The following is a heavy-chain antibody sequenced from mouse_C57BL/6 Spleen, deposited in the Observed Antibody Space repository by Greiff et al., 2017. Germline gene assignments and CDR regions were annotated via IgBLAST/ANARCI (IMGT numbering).Heavy chain of an antibody. J-gene: IGHJ2*01. CDR1: GYAFSSSW. CDR3: ARQTNLLLRLAVYLDY. D-gene: IGHD1-1*01. CDR2: IYPGDGDT. V-gene: IGHV1-82*01. Sequence: VQLQQSGPELVKPGASVKISCKASGYAFSSSWMNWVKQRPGKGLEWIGRIYPGDGDTNYNGKFKGKATLTADKSTSTAYMQLNSLTSEDSAVYICARQTNLLLRLAVYLDYWGQGTTLTVSS.